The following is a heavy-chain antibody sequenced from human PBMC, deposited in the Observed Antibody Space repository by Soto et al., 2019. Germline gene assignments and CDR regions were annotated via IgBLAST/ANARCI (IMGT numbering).Heavy chain of an antibody. CDR3: VRDHGGHYYYYYGMDV. CDR1: GGTFSSYT. D-gene: IGHD4-17*01. V-gene: IGHV1-69*08. Sequence: QVQLVQSGAEVKKPGSSVKVSCKASGGTFSSYTISWVRQAPGQGLEWMGRIIPILGIANYAQKFQGRVTITADKSTSTAYMELSSLRSEDTAVYYCVRDHGGHYYYYYGMDVWGQGTTVTVSS. J-gene: IGHJ6*02. CDR2: IIPILGIA.